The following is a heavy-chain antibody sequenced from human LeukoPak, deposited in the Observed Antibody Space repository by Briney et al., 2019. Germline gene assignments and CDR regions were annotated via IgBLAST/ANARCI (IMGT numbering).Heavy chain of an antibody. CDR2: INPSGGST. V-gene: IGHV1-46*01. D-gene: IGHD6-13*01. J-gene: IGHJ6*02. Sequence: ASVKVSCKASGYTFTSYYMHWVRQAPGQGLEWMGIINPSGGSTSYAQKFQGRVTMTRDTSTSTVYMELSSLRSEDTAVYYCARDGYSSSWYVYYYYYGMDVWGQGTTVTVSS. CDR1: GYTFTSYY. CDR3: ARDGYSSSWYVYYYYYGMDV.